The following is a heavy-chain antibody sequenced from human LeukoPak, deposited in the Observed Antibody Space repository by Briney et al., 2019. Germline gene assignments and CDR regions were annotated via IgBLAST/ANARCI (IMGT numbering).Heavy chain of an antibody. D-gene: IGHD3-22*01. Sequence: GGSLRLSCAASGFTFSNYAMSWVRQAPGRGLEWVSGLTGSGGTTYYADSVKGRFTISRDNAKNSLFLQMNRLRPEDSAVYYCARADSSSWFDYWGQGALVTVSS. V-gene: IGHV3-23*01. J-gene: IGHJ4*02. CDR1: GFTFSNYA. CDR3: ARADSSSWFDY. CDR2: LTGSGGTT.